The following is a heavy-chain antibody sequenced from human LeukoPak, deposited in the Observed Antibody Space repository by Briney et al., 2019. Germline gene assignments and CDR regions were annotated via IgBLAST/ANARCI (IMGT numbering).Heavy chain of an antibody. Sequence: GGSLRLSCAASGFTFSSYGMHWVRQAPGKGLEWVAVISYDGSNKYYADSVKGRFTISRDNSKNTLYLRMSSLRTEDTAVYYCASPALSCSSISCATVYWGQGTLVTVSS. CDR3: ASPALSCSSISCATVY. J-gene: IGHJ4*02. CDR2: ISYDGSNK. CDR1: GFTFSSYG. V-gene: IGHV3-30*03. D-gene: IGHD2-2*01.